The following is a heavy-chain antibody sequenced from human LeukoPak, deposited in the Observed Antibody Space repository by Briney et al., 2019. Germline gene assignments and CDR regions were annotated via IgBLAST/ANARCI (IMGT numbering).Heavy chain of an antibody. CDR3: ARTPMLRGIIPGS. CDR1: GFTYNNYW. D-gene: IGHD3-10*01. CDR2: IKQDGSEK. Sequence: GGSLRLSCVASGFTYNNYWMSWVRQAPGKGPEWVANIKQDGSEKYYVDSVMGRFTISRDNAKNSLYLQMNSLRAEDTAVYYCARTPMLRGIIPGSWGQGTLVTVSS. J-gene: IGHJ5*02. V-gene: IGHV3-7*01.